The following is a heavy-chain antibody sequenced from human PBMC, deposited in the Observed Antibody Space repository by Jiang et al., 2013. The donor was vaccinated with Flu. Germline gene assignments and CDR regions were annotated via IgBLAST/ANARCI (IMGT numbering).Heavy chain of an antibody. CDR3: ARRFDL. J-gene: IGHJ2*01. Sequence: LLKPSETLSLTCAVYGGSFSGYYWSWIRQPPGKGLEWIGEINHSGSTNYNPSLKSRVTISVDTSKKQFSLKVSSVTAADTAVYYCARRFDLWGRGTLVTVSS. CDR2: INHSGST. V-gene: IGHV4-34*01. CDR1: GGSFSGYY.